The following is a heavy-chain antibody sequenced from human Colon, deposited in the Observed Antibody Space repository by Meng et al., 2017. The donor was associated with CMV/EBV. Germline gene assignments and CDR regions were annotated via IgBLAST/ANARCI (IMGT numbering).Heavy chain of an antibody. CDR1: GFTFGDYG. CDR3: ARVMGWLQLGAAFDI. D-gene: IGHD5-24*01. V-gene: IGHV3-20*04. Sequence: GGALRLSCAAAGFTFGDYGMSWVRQAPGKGLEWVSGINWNGGRTGYADSVKGRFTISRDNAKNSLYLQMNSLRDEDTALYYCARVMGWLQLGAAFDIWGQGTMVTVSS. CDR2: INWNGGRT. J-gene: IGHJ3*02.